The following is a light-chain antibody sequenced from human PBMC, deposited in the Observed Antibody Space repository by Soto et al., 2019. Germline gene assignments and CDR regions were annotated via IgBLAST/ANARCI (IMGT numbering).Light chain of an antibody. CDR3: SSYAGSSNV. Sequence: PQPQSPPGSSGQPVASSCNGTCSDVGGYNYVSWYQQHPGKAPKLMIYEVNKRPSGVPDRFSGSKSGNTASLTVSGLQAEDEADYYCSSYAGSSNVFGTGTKVTVL. V-gene: IGLV2-8*01. CDR2: EVN. J-gene: IGLJ1*01. CDR1: CSDVGGYNY.